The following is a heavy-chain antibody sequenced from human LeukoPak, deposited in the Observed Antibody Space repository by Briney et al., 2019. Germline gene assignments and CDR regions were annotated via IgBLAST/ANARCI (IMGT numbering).Heavy chain of an antibody. CDR2: IRYDGSKK. CDR3: AKDLCSSTSCYLDI. CDR1: GFSFNNYG. J-gene: IGHJ3*02. D-gene: IGHD2-2*01. V-gene: IGHV3-30*02. Sequence: AGGSLRLSCAASGFSFNNYGMHWVRQAPGRGLEWVAFIRYDGSKKYYVDSVKGRFTISRDNSKNTLYLQVNSLRVEDTAVYYCAKDLCSSTSCYLDIWGQGAMVTVSS.